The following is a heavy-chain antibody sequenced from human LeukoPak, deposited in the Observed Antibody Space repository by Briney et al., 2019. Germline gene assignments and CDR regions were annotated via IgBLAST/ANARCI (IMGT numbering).Heavy chain of an antibody. CDR3: ARGVKTGTTQSTW. D-gene: IGHD1-7*01. CDR1: GYTFTGYY. V-gene: IGHV1-2*02. Sequence: ASVKVSCKASGYTFTGYYMHWVRQAPGQGLEWMGWINPNSGGTNYAQKVQGRVTMTRDTSISTAYMELSRLRSDDTAVYYCARGVKTGTTQSTWWGQGTLVTVSS. CDR2: INPNSGGT. J-gene: IGHJ4*02.